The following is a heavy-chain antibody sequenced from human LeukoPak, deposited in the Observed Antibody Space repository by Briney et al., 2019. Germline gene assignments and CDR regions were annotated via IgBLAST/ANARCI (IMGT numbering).Heavy chain of an antibody. V-gene: IGHV3-53*01. CDR3: AREPFGLDAFDI. J-gene: IGHJ3*02. CDR1: GFTVSSNY. D-gene: IGHD3/OR15-3a*01. Sequence: GGSLRLSCAASGFTVSSNYMSWVRQAPGKGLEWASVIYSGGSTYYADSVKGRFTISRDNSKNTLYLQMNSLRAEDTAVYYCAREPFGLDAFDIWGQGTMVTVSS. CDR2: IYSGGST.